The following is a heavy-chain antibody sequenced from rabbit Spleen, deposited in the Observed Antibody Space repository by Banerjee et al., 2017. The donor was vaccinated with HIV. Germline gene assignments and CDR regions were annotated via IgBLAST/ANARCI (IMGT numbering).Heavy chain of an antibody. CDR3: ARDTGSSFSTYGMDL. CDR1: GFSISSNW. D-gene: IGHD8-1*01. V-gene: IGHV1S45*01. J-gene: IGHJ6*01. Sequence: LEESGGGLVKPGGTLTLTCTVSGFSISSNWICWVRQAPGKGLEWIACIDTNDGDTDYANWPKGRFTISKTSSTTVTLQMTSLTAADTATYFCARDTGSSFSTYGMDLWGQGTLVTVS. CDR2: IDTNDGDT.